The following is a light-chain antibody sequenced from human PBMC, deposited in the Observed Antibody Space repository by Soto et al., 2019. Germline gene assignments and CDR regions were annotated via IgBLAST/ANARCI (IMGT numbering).Light chain of an antibody. Sequence: QSALTQPPSASGSPGQSVTISCTGTKNDIGVYDFVSWYQHHPGKAPRLIIYEVVQRPSGVPDRFSGSKSGNTASLTVSGLQAADEADYYCSSYIRSNTPYVFGSGTKVTVL. CDR2: EVV. CDR1: KNDIGVYDF. V-gene: IGLV2-8*01. CDR3: SSYIRSNTPYV. J-gene: IGLJ1*01.